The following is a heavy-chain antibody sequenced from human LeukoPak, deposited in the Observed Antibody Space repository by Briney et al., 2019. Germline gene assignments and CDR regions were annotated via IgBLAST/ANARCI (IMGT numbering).Heavy chain of an antibody. V-gene: IGHV4-39*01. CDR1: GGSISSSNYY. CDR2: ISYSGTT. D-gene: IGHD5-18*01. Sequence: PSETLSPTCTVSGGSISSSNYYWGWIRQPPGKGLEWIGSISYSGTTYYNPSLKSRVTISVDTSKNQFSLKLSSVTAADTAVYYCARTGGYSYGTYYFYYMDVWGKGTTVTVSS. CDR3: ARTGGYSYGTYYFYYMDV. J-gene: IGHJ6*03.